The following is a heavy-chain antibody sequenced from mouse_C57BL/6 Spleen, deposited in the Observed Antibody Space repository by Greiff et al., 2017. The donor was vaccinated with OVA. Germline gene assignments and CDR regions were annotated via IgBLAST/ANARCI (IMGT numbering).Heavy chain of an antibody. V-gene: IGHV5-16*01. CDR2: INYDGSST. CDR3: ARDGYYGDAMDY. D-gene: IGHD2-3*01. J-gene: IGHJ4*01. CDR1: GFTFSDYY. Sequence: EVKLVESEGGLVQPGSSMKLSCTASGFTFSDYYMAWVRQVPEKGLEWVANINYDGSSTYYLDSLKSRFIISRDNAKNILYLQMSSLKSEDTATYYCARDGYYGDAMDYWGQGTSVTVSS.